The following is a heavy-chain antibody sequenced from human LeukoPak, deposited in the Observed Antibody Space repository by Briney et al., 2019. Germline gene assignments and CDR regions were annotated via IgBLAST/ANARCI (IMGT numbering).Heavy chain of an antibody. D-gene: IGHD1-26*01. CDR2: INHSGST. V-gene: IGHV4-34*01. CDR1: GGSFSGYY. J-gene: IGHJ4*02. CDR3: AGGETSGSYYVPPYYFDY. Sequence: SETLSLTCAVYGGSFSGYYWSWIRQPPGKGLEWIGEINHSGSTNYNPSLKSRVTISVDTSKNQFSLKLSSVTAADTAVYYCAGGETSGSYYVPPYYFDYWGQGTLVTVSS.